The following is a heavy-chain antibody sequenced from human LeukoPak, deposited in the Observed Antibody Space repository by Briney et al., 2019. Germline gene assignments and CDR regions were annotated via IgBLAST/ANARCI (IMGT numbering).Heavy chain of an antibody. CDR1: GFTFSIYW. CDR3: ARGGDYFDF. V-gene: IGHV3-7*05. J-gene: IGHJ4*02. CDR2: IKQDGSEK. Sequence: GGSLRLSCAASGFTFSIYWMSWVRQAPGKGLEWVANIKQDGSEKYYVDSVKGRFTISRDNANNSLYLQMNSLRAEDTAVYYCARGGDYFDFWGQGTLVTVSS.